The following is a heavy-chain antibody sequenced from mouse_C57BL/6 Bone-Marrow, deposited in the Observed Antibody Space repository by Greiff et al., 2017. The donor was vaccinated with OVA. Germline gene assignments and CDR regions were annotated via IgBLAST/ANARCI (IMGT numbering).Heavy chain of an antibody. Sequence: VQLQQPGAELVRPGSSVKLSCKASGYTFTSYWMHWVKQRPIQGLEWIGNIDPSDSETHYNQKFKDKATLTVDKSSSHAYMQLSSLTTEDSAVDYCAREGGSGYYYGDGGYYFDYWGKGTTLTVSS. CDR3: AREGGSGYYYGDGGYYFDY. CDR1: GYTFTSYW. CDR2: IDPSDSET. V-gene: IGHV1-52*01. D-gene: IGHD2-13*01. J-gene: IGHJ2*01.